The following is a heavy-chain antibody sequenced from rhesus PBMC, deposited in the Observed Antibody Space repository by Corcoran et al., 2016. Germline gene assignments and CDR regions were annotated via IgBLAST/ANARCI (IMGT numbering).Heavy chain of an antibody. CDR1: GGSISASYY. V-gene: IGHV4S7*01. Sequence: QVQLQESGPGLVKPSETLSLTCAVSGGSISASYYWSWIRQPPGKGLEWIGYIYGSGCSTYYNPSLKSPVTISTDTSKNHFSLKLSSVTAADTAVYYCAREERYSSGSFDYWGQGVLVTVSS. CDR3: AREERYSSGSFDY. D-gene: IGHD6-31*01. CDR2: IYGSGCST. J-gene: IGHJ4*01.